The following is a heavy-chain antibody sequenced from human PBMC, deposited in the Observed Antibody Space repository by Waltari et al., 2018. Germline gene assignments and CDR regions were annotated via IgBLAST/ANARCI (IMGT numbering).Heavy chain of an antibody. D-gene: IGHD2-2*01. V-gene: IGHV4-61*02. CDR2: IYTSGST. Sequence: QVQLQASGPGLVKPSQTLSLTCTVSGGSIRSGSSSWTWIRPHAGKGLEWIERIYTSGSTNYNPSLKSRVTISVDTSKNQSSLKLSSVTAADTAGYYCARAGLYCSSTSCYERKFIDYWGQGTLVTVSS. CDR1: GGSIRSGSSS. J-gene: IGHJ4*02. CDR3: ARAGLYCSSTSCYERKFIDY.